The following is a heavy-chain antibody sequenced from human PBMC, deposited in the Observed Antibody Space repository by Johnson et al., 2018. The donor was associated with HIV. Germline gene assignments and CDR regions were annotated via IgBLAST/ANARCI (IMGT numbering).Heavy chain of an antibody. CDR1: GFTFDDYG. Sequence: VHLVESGGGVVRPGGSLRLSCAASGFTFDDYGMSWVRQAPGKGLEWVSGINWNGGSTGYADSVKGRFTISRDNAKNALYVQMNSLRAEDMAVYYCARGGLEMATITDAFDIWGQGTMVTVSS. CDR3: ARGGLEMATITDAFDI. V-gene: IGHV3-20*04. D-gene: IGHD5-24*01. J-gene: IGHJ3*02. CDR2: INWNGGST.